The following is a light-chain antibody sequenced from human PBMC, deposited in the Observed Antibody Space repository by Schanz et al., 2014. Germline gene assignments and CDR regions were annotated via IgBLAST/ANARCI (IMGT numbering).Light chain of an antibody. V-gene: IGLV1-40*01. Sequence: QSVLTQPSSVSGAPGQRVTISCTGSSSNIGAGYDVHWYQQLPGAAPKLLIYGNYRRPSGVPDRFSGSRSGTSASLAITGLQAEDEADYYCQSSHNPLTDYVFGTGTKLTVL. CDR3: QSSHNPLTDYV. CDR2: GNY. CDR1: SSNIGAGYD. J-gene: IGLJ1*01.